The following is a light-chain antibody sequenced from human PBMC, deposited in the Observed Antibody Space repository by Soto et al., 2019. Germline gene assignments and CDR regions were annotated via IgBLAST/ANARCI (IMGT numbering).Light chain of an antibody. CDR1: SSDVGGYNY. Sequence: QSALTQPPSASGSPGQSVAISCTGTSSDVGGYNYVSWYQQHPGKAPKLMIYEVNKRPSGVPDRFSGSKSGNTASLTVSGLQAEDEADYYCSSYAGSRNVFGTGTKATVL. J-gene: IGLJ1*01. V-gene: IGLV2-8*01. CDR2: EVN. CDR3: SSYAGSRNV.